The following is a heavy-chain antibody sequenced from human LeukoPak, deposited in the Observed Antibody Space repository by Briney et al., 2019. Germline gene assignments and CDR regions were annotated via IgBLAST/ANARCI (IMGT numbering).Heavy chain of an antibody. CDR1: GFTFSSYS. D-gene: IGHD6-13*01. CDR3: ARVGGSSSHTPYFDY. J-gene: IGHJ4*02. V-gene: IGHV3-21*01. CDR2: ISSSSSYI. Sequence: GGALRLSCAASGFTFSSYSMNWVRQAPGKGLEGVSSISSSSSYIYYADSVKGRFTISRDNAKNSLYLQMNSLRAEDTAVYYCARVGGSSSHTPYFDYWGQGTLVTVSS.